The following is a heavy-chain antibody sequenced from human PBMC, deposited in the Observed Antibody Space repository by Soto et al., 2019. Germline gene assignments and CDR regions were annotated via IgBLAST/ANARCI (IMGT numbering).Heavy chain of an antibody. CDR2: ISYDGSNK. D-gene: IGHD5-18*01. CDR1: GFTFSSYA. CDR3: ARGSGYSYGSRGFDY. J-gene: IGHJ4*02. V-gene: IGHV3-30-3*01. Sequence: QVQLVESGGGVVQPGRSLRLSCAASGFTFSSYAMHWVRQAPGKGLEWVAVISYDGSNKYYADSVKGRFTISRDNSKNTLYLQMNSLRAEDTAVYYCARGSGYSYGSRGFDYWGQGTLVTVSS.